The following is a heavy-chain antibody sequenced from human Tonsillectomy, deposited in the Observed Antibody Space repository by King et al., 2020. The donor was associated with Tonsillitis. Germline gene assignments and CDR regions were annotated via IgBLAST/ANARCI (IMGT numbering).Heavy chain of an antibody. CDR3: AEVLGYCSSSSCYYWFDT. D-gene: IGHD2-2*01. V-gene: IGHV1-18*01. J-gene: IGHJ5*02. CDR2: ISIYNGNT. Sequence: VQLVESGAEVKKPGASVKVSCKGSDYTFSSFGITWVRQAPGQGLEWMGWISIYNGNTTYVQKFQGRVTMTTDTPTSTAYMELRSLRSDDTAVYYCAEVLGYCSSSSCYYWFDTWGQGTLVTASS. CDR1: DYTFSSFG.